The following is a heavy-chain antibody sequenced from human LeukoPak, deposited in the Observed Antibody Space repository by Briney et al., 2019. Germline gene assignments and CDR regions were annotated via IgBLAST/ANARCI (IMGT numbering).Heavy chain of an antibody. CDR2: IGSDNKS. J-gene: IGHJ4*02. CDR3: AKDTSGSYFTGDY. CDR1: GFTFSAYA. V-gene: IGHV3-23*01. Sequence: GGSLRLSCEASGFTFSAYAMTWVRQAPGKGLEWVSSIGSDNKSHYSESVKGRFTISRDNSKNTLYLQMNSLRAEDTAVYYCAKDTSGSYFTGDYWGQGTLVTVSS. D-gene: IGHD3-22*01.